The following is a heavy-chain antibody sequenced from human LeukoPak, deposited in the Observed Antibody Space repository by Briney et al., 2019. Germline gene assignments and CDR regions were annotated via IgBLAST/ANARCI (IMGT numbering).Heavy chain of an antibody. CDR1: GFTFSRYW. Sequence: GGSLRLSCAASGFTFSRYWVHWVRQAPGKGLVWVSRINSDGSSTDYADSVKGRFTISRDNAKNTLYLQMNSLRAEDTAVYYCAREALYNSAFGYWGQGTLVTVSS. CDR3: AREALYNSAFGY. V-gene: IGHV3-74*01. J-gene: IGHJ4*02. CDR2: INSDGSST. D-gene: IGHD1-20*01.